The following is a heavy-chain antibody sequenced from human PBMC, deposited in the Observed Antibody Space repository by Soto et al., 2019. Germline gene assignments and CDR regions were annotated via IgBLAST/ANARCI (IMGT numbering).Heavy chain of an antibody. D-gene: IGHD3-16*01. CDR1: GYSFTSYW. V-gene: IGHV5-10-1*01. J-gene: IGHJ6*02. CDR3: ARGGDGYYFNYGMDV. Sequence: PGESLKISCKGSGYSFTSYWIIWVRQMPGKGLEWMGRIDPSDSYTNYSPSFQGHATISADKSISTAYLQWSSLKASDTAMYYCARGGDGYYFNYGMDVWGQGTTVTAP. CDR2: IDPSDSYT.